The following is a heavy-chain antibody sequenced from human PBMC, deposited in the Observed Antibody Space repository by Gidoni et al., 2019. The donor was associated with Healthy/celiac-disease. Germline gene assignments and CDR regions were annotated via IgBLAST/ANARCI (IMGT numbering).Heavy chain of an antibody. CDR2: INSDGSST. CDR3: ARTPYYDFWSGTYYYGMDV. Sequence: EVQLVESGGGLVQPGGSRRLSCAASGFTFSSYWMHWVRQAPGKGLVWVSRINSDGSSTSYADSVKGRFTISRDNAKNTLYLQMNSLRAEDTAVYYCARTPYYDFWSGTYYYGMDVWGQGTTVTVSS. J-gene: IGHJ6*02. CDR1: GFTFSSYW. V-gene: IGHV3-74*01. D-gene: IGHD3-3*01.